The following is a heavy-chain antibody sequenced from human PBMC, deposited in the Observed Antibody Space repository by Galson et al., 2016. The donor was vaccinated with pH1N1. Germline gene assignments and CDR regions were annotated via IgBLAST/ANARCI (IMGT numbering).Heavy chain of an antibody. V-gene: IGHV1-2*02. CDR1: GYTFTGYF. D-gene: IGHD3-22*01. CDR2: INPNNGGT. Sequence: SVKVSCKASGYTFTGYFMHWVRQAPGQGLEWMGWINPNNGGTNYAQKFQGRVTLTRDASISTAYMELSRLRSDDTAVYYCARDLYYDTSGYYPLHPWGQGTLVTASS. CDR3: ARDLYYDTSGYYPLHP. J-gene: IGHJ5*02.